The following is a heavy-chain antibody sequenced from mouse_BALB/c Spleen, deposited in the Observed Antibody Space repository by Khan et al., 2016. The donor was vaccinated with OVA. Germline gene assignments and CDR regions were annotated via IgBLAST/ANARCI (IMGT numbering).Heavy chain of an antibody. CDR3: TRIYRSDFDY. J-gene: IGHJ2*01. V-gene: IGHV1-20*02. CDR2: INPHIGET. D-gene: IGHD1-1*01. CDR1: GYSFTGYF. Sequence: VQLQQSGPELVKPGASVKISCKASGYSFTGYFINWVMQSHGKSLEWIGRINPHIGETLYNQKFKDKATLTVDESSSTAHMELRSLASEDSAVYYCTRIYRSDFDYWGQGTTLTVSS.